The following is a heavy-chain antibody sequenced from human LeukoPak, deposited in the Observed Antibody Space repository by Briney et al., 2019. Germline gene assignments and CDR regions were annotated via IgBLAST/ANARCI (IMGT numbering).Heavy chain of an antibody. CDR3: ARDVSSTSSQDY. J-gene: IGHJ4*02. Sequence: ASVKVSCKASGYTFTSYAMHWVRQAPGQRLEWMGWINAGNGNTKYSQKFQGRVTMTRDTSISTAYMELSRLRSDDTAVYYCARDVSSTSSQDYWGQGTLVTVSS. D-gene: IGHD2-2*01. CDR1: GYTFTSYA. V-gene: IGHV1-3*01. CDR2: INAGNGNT.